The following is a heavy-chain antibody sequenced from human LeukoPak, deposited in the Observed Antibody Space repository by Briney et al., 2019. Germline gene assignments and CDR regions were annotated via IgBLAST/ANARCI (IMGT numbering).Heavy chain of an antibody. CDR2: ISSSSSYI. J-gene: IGHJ3*02. D-gene: IGHD2-15*01. CDR1: GFTFSSYS. Sequence: GGSLRLSCAASGFTFSSYSMNWVRQAPGKGLEWVSSISSSSSYIYYADSVKGRFTISRDSAKNSLYLQMNSLRAEDTAVYYCARVVLRVHRTSNDAFDIWGQGTMVTVSS. V-gene: IGHV3-21*01. CDR3: ARVVLRVHRTSNDAFDI.